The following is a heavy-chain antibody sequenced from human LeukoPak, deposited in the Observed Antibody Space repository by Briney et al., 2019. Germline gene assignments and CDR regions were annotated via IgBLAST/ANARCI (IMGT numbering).Heavy chain of an antibody. J-gene: IGHJ3*02. V-gene: IGHV3-21*01. Sequence: GGSLRLSCAASGFTFSSYCINWVRQAPGKGLEWVSSIIGSSGFMSYADSVKGRFTISRDNAKNSLSLQMTSLRAEDTAVYYCARDLGYPHNRFGAFDIWGQGAMVTVSS. CDR2: IIGSSGFM. CDR3: ARDLGYPHNRFGAFDI. D-gene: IGHD3-16*01. CDR1: GFTFSSYC.